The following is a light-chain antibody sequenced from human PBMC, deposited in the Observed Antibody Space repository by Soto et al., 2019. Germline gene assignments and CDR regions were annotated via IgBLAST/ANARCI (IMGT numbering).Light chain of an antibody. J-gene: IGKJ1*01. V-gene: IGKV3-20*01. CDR3: QQYGDSPRT. CDR1: QYIRTK. CDR2: GAF. Sequence: VLTQSPDSLSLSPGERATLSCRASQYIRTKLAWYQQKPGQAPRLLFSGAFNRATDTPDRFSGSGSGTDFTLIISGVEAEDFAMYYCQQYGDSPRTFGQGTREDFK.